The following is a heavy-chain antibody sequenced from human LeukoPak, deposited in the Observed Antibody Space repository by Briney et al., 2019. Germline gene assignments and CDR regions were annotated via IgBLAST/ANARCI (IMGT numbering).Heavy chain of an antibody. V-gene: IGHV4-59*01. J-gene: IGHJ3*02. Sequence: PSGTLSLTCSVSGVPINNYYWSWIREPPGRGLEWIEYVYYSGSTNYNPSLKSRVTISVDTSKNQFSLKLSSVTAADTAVYYCARSRGYSGYAYDAFDIWGQGTMVTVSS. D-gene: IGHD5-12*01. CDR2: VYYSGST. CDR1: GVPINNYY. CDR3: ARSRGYSGYAYDAFDI.